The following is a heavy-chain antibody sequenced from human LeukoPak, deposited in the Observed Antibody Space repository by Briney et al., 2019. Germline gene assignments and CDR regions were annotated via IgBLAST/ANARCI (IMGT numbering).Heavy chain of an antibody. J-gene: IGHJ4*02. V-gene: IGHV4-59*01. CDR1: GGSMSSYY. CDR3: ARRRRDGYNFDL. D-gene: IGHD5-24*01. CDR2: VFSSGST. Sequence: SETLSLTCTVSGGSMSSYYWSWMRQPPGTGLEWIGYVFSSGSTNYNPSLKSRVTISVDTSKNQFSLKMSSVTAADTAMYYCARRRRDGYNFDLWGQGTLVTVSS.